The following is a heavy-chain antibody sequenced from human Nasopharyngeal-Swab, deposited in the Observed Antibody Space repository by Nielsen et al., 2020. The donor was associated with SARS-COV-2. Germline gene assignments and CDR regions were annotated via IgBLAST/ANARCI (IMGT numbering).Heavy chain of an antibody. J-gene: IGHJ4*02. D-gene: IGHD2-15*01. V-gene: IGHV3-23*01. CDR2: ISGSGGST. CDR3: AKDGGDGGPFDY. Sequence: VRQMPGKGLEWVSAISGSGGSTYYADSVKGRFTISRDNSKNTLYLQMNSLRAEDTAVYYCAKDGGDGGPFDYWGQGTLVTVSS.